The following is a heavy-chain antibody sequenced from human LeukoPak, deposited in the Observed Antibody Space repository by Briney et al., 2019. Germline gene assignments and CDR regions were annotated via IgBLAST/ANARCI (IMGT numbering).Heavy chain of an antibody. D-gene: IGHD2-15*01. CDR1: GGSISNYY. Sequence: SETLSLTCTVSGGSISNYYWGWIRQPPGKGLEWIGSIYYSGSTYYNPSLKSRVTISVDTSRNQFSLKLSSVTAADTAEYYCARQVQKVEFDYWGQGTLVTVSS. J-gene: IGHJ4*02. CDR2: IYYSGST. V-gene: IGHV4-39*01. CDR3: ARQVQKVEFDY.